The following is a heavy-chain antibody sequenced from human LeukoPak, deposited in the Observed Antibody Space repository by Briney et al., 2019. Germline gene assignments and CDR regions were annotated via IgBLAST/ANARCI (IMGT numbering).Heavy chain of an antibody. J-gene: IGHJ4*02. V-gene: IGHV3-7*01. D-gene: IGHD6-19*01. CDR1: GFTFSSYG. CDR2: IKQDGSEK. CDR3: SRDGIAVAGTFDY. Sequence: PGGSLRLSCAASGFTFSSYGMSWVRQAPGKGLEWVANIKQDGSEKYYVDSVKGRFTISRDNAKNTMYLQMNSLIAAATAVYYFSRDGIAVAGTFDYWGQGTLVTVAS.